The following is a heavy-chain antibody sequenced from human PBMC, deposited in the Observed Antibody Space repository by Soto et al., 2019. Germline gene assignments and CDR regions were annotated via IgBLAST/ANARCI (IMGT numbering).Heavy chain of an antibody. CDR1: GYTFTSYG. J-gene: IGHJ6*02. V-gene: IGHV1-18*01. Sequence: ASVKVSCKASGYTFTSYGISWVRHAPGQGLEWMGWISAYSGNTNYAQRLQGRVTLTTDTSTSTAYMELSSLRSEDTAVYYCAREVAVSDYYYGMDVWGLGTAVTVS. CDR3: AREVAVSDYYYGMDV. CDR2: ISAYSGNT.